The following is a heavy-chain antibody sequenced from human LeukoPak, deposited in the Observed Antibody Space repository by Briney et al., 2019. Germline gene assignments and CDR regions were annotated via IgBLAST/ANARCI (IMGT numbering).Heavy chain of an antibody. CDR2: ITPNSGAT. V-gene: IGHV1-2*02. CDR3: ARDHNGGNAFDP. D-gene: IGHD4-23*01. Sequence: ASVKVSCKASGYTFSDYYLHWMRQAPGQGLEWMGWITPNSGATSYAQKFQGRVTMTRDTSVTTAYMELSGLTSDDTAVYYCARDHNGGNAFDPWGQGILVTVSS. CDR1: GYTFSDYY. J-gene: IGHJ5*02.